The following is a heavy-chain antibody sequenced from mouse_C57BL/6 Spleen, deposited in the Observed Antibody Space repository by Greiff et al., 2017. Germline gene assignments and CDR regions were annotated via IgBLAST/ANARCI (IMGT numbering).Heavy chain of an antibody. J-gene: IGHJ3*01. Sequence: VQLQQPGAELVKPGASVKLSCKASGYTFTSYWMQWVKQRPGQGLEWIGEIDPSDSYTNYNQKFKGKATLTVDTSSSTAYMQLSSLTSEDSAVYYCARGETLRRGAWFAYWGQGTLVTVSA. CDR3: ARGETLRRGAWFAY. CDR2: IDPSDSYT. CDR1: GYTFTSYW. V-gene: IGHV1-50*01.